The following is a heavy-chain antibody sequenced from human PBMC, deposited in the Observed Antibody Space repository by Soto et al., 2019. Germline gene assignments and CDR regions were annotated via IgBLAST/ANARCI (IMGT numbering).Heavy chain of an antibody. CDR2: VNPSGGHT. J-gene: IGHJ4*02. V-gene: IGHV1-46*01. CDR3: ARGGHVVVVTAALDY. CDR1: GDTFTDYY. D-gene: IGHD2-21*02. Sequence: QVQLMQSGAEVKKPGASVKVSCKASGDTFTDYYIHWVRQAPGQGLEWMGTVNPSGGHTTYAQHCLGRVTNTMNTSPSTPDMELTSLTSDDTAIYYCARGGHVVVVTAALDYWGQGTLVTVSS.